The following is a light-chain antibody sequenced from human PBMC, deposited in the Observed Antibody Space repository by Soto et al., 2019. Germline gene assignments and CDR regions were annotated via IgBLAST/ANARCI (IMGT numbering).Light chain of an antibody. J-gene: IGKJ1*01. V-gene: IGKV1-5*03. Sequence: DIQMTQSPSTLSASVGDRVTITCRASQSISSWLAWYQQKPGKAPKLLIYKASSLESGVPSRFSGSGSGTEFTHTISSLQPDDCATYYCQQFKNYPWTCGQGTRVEIK. CDR2: KAS. CDR3: QQFKNYPWT. CDR1: QSISSW.